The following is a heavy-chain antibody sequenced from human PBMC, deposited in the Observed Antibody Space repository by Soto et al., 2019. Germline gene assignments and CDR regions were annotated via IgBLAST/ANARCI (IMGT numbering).Heavy chain of an antibody. Sequence: SETLSLTCTVSGDSVTSVSDYWRWIRQPPGKGLEWIGYIYYSGSADYNPSLGSRVTISIDTSKNQFSLKLTSVTAADTAVYYCARGVGFGYYYYHMDLWGQGTTVTVSS. CDR1: GDSVTSVSDY. CDR3: ARGVGFGYYYYHMDL. J-gene: IGHJ6*02. D-gene: IGHD3-10*01. V-gene: IGHV4-61*01. CDR2: IYYSGSA.